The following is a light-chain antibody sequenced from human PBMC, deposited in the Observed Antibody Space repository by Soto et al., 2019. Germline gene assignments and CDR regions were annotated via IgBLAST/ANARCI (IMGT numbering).Light chain of an antibody. CDR1: SSDVGSYNL. CDR3: CSYAGSSLYV. CDR2: EGS. Sequence: QSVLTQPASVSGSPGQSITISRTGTSSDVGSYNLVSWYQQHPGKAPKLMIYEGSKRPSGVSNRFSGSKSGNTASLTISGLQAEDEADYYCCSYAGSSLYVFGTGTKVTVL. J-gene: IGLJ1*01. V-gene: IGLV2-23*01.